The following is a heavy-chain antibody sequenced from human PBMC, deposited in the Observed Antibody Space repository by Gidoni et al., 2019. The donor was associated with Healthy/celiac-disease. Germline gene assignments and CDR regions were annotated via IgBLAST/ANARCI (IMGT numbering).Heavy chain of an antibody. CDR3: ARDSYYYGSGTYYFDY. CDR2: ISYDGSNK. CDR1: GFTFSSYA. Sequence: QVQLVESGGGVVQPGRSLRLSCAASGFTFSSYAMHWVRQAPGKGLELVAVISYDGSNKYYADSVKGRFTISRDNSKNTLYLQMNSLRAEDTAVYYCARDSYYYGSGTYYFDYWGQGTLVTVSS. J-gene: IGHJ4*02. D-gene: IGHD3-10*01. V-gene: IGHV3-30-3*01.